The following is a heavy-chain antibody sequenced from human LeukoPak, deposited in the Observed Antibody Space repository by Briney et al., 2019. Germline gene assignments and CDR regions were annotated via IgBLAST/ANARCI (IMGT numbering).Heavy chain of an antibody. D-gene: IGHD4-17*01. CDR2: IRYDGNNK. CDR3: AKGGDGEYYYHMDV. J-gene: IGHJ6*03. CDR1: GFTFSSYG. Sequence: PGGSLRLXCAASGFTFSSYGIHWVRQAPGKGLESVAFIRYDGNNKYYVDSLKGRFIISRDNSKNMLYLQMNSLRVEDTAVYYCAKGGDGEYYYHMDVWGKGTTVTVSS. V-gene: IGHV3-30*02.